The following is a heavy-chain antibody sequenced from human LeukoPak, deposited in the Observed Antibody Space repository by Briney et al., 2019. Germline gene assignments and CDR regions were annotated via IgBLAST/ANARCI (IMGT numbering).Heavy chain of an antibody. V-gene: IGHV4-59*08. CDR1: GGSISSYY. Sequence: SETLSLTCTVSGGSISSYYWSWIRQPPGKGLEWIGYIYYSGSTNYNPSLKNRVTISVDTSKNQFSLKLSSVTAADTAVYYCATQVVVGTSLVWAFDIWGQGTMVTVSS. CDR2: IYYSGST. J-gene: IGHJ3*02. CDR3: ATQVVVGTSLVWAFDI. D-gene: IGHD1-26*01.